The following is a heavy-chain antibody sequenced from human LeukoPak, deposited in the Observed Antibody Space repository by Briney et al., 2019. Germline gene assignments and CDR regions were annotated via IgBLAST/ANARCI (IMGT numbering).Heavy chain of an antibody. Sequence: SETLSLTCTGSGGSISGYYWSWIRQPPGQGLVWFGNIYYSGSTNYNTSLKSVTTISVHTSKNQFSLELSSVTAADTAVYYCARASNGYETPDDYWGQGTLVTVSS. CDR3: ARASNGYETPDDY. J-gene: IGHJ4*02. V-gene: IGHV4-59*01. D-gene: IGHD5-12*01. CDR2: IYYSGST. CDR1: GGSISGYY.